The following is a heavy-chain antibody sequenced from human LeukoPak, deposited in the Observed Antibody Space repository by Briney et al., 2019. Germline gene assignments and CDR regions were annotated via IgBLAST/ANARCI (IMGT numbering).Heavy chain of an antibody. CDR2: TYYRSKWYN. Sequence: SQTLSLTCAISGDSVSSNSAAWNWIRQSPSRGLEWLGRTYYRSKWYNDYAVSVKSRITINPDTSKNQFSLQLNSVTPEDTAVYYCARGYCSGGSCYSLKIDWFDPWGQGTLVTVSS. D-gene: IGHD2-15*01. CDR3: ARGYCSGGSCYSLKIDWFDP. J-gene: IGHJ5*02. CDR1: GDSVSSNSAA. V-gene: IGHV6-1*01.